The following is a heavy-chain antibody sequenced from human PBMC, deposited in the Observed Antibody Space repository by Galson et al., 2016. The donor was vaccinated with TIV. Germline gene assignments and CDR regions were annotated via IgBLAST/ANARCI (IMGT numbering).Heavy chain of an antibody. Sequence: SGRFCTSGRGNYNPSLKSRVTMSVDTSKNQFSLKLRSVTAADTAVYYCTRPGSYVSYGMGVWGQGTSVIVSS. J-gene: IGHJ6*02. D-gene: IGHD3-10*01. CDR3: TRPGSYVSYGMGV. V-gene: IGHV4-4*07. CDR2: FCTSGRG.